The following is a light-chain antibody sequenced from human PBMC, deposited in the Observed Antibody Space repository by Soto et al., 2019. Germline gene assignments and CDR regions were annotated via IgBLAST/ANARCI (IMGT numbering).Light chain of an antibody. CDR2: AAS. Sequence: DIQMTQSPSSLSASVGDRVTITCRASQSISSYLNWYQQKPGKAPKLLIYAASSLQSVAPSRFSGSGSGTDFTLTISSLQPEDFATYYCQQSYSTLRTFGQGTKVDIK. J-gene: IGKJ1*01. CDR1: QSISSY. V-gene: IGKV1-39*01. CDR3: QQSYSTLRT.